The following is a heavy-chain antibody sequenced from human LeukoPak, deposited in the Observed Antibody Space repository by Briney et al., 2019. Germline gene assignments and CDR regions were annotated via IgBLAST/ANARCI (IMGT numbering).Heavy chain of an antibody. CDR2: IYYSGST. CDR1: GGSISTYY. D-gene: IGHD1-26*01. J-gene: IGHJ3*02. CDR3: ARNGGSYTFDI. V-gene: IGHV4-59*01. Sequence: PSETLSLTCTVSGGSISTYYWSWIRQPPGKGREWIGYIYYSGSTNYSPSLKSRVTISIDTSKNQFSLKLTSVTAADAAVYYCARNGGSYTFDIWGQGTMVTVSS.